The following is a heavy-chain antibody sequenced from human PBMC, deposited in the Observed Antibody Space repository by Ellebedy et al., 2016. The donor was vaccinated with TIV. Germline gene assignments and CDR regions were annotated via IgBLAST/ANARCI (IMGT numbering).Heavy chain of an antibody. Sequence: ETLSLTCAASGFTFSSYWMHWVRQAPGKGLEWVSAISSISGSTYYADSVKGRFTISRDDSKGTLYLQMNSLRAEDTAVYYCAKWGWIGYYDYWGHGTLVTVSS. V-gene: IGHV3-23*01. CDR2: ISSISGST. CDR1: GFTFSSYW. J-gene: IGHJ4*01. D-gene: IGHD3-3*01. CDR3: AKWGWIGYYDY.